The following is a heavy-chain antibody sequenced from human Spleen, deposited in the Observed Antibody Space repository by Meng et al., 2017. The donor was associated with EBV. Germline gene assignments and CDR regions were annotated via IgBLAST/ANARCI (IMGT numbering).Heavy chain of an antibody. Sequence: RLSESGPCLVKPSGTLALACAVSGGFISEDHWWTCVRQPPGEGREWIGEISHIGTINYNPSLKSRVTMSLDRSKNQFSLNLSSVTAADTAVYYCARDWGGRLYSTFFDSWGQGTLVTVSS. CDR1: GGFISEDHW. D-gene: IGHD3-16*01. CDR2: ISHIGTI. J-gene: IGHJ4*02. CDR3: ARDWGGRLYSTFFDS. V-gene: IGHV4-4*02.